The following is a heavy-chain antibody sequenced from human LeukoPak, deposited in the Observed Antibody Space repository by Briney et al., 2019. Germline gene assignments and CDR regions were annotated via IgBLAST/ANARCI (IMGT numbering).Heavy chain of an antibody. J-gene: IGHJ4*02. Sequence: GGSLRLSCAASGCTFSNYGMDWVRQAPGKGLEWVSYISSSSSSIYYADSVKGRFTISRDNAKNSLFLQMNSLRAEDTAVYYCARGGAARPDYWGQGTLVTVSS. CDR2: ISSSSSSI. D-gene: IGHD6-6*01. CDR3: ARGGAARPDY. V-gene: IGHV3-48*01. CDR1: GCTFSNYG.